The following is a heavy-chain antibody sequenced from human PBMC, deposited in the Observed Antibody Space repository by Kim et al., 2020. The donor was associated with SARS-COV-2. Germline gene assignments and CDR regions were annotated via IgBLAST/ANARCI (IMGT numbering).Heavy chain of an antibody. D-gene: IGHD5-12*01. J-gene: IGHJ4*02. CDR1: GFTFSSYW. CDR2: IKQDGSEK. CDR3: ATTGGRYRVSAKEARDY. Sequence: GGSLRLSCAASGFTFSSYWMSWVRQAPGKGLEWVANIKQDGSEKYYVDSVKGRFTISRDNAKNSLYLQMNSLRAEDTAVYYCATTGGRYRVSAKEARDYWGQGTLVTVYS. V-gene: IGHV3-7*01.